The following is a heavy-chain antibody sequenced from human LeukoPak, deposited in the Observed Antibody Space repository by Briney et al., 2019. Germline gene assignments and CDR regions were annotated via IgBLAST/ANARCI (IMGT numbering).Heavy chain of an antibody. CDR1: GGSVSSGSYY. CDR2: IYYSGST. D-gene: IGHD4-23*01. J-gene: IGHJ4*02. Sequence: PSETLSLTCSVSGGSVSSGSYYWTWIRQPPGKGLEWIGYIYYSGSTNYNPSLTSRVTISVDTYKNQFSLKLSSVTAADTAVYYCARQLRWGDFDYWGQGTLVTVSS. V-gene: IGHV4-61*01. CDR3: ARQLRWGDFDY.